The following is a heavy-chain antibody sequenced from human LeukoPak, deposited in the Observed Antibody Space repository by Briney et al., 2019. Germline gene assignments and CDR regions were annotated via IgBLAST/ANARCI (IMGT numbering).Heavy chain of an antibody. CDR3: AKRGVVIRVILVGFHKEAYYFDS. CDR1: GFTLSNYG. V-gene: IGHV3-23*01. CDR2: ISGSGGRT. J-gene: IGHJ4*02. D-gene: IGHD3-22*01. Sequence: PGGSLRLSCAVSGFTLSNYGMSWVRQAPGKGLEWVAGISGSGGRTDYADSVKGRFTISRDSPKNTLNLQMNSLRAEDTAVYFCAKRGVVIRVILVGFHKEAYYFDSWGQGALVTVSS.